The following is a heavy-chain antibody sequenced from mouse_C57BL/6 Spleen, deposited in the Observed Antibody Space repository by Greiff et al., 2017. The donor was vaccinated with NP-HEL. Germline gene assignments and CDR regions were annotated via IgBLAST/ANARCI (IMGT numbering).Heavy chain of an antibody. CDR1: GYTFTDYY. V-gene: IGHV1-19*01. D-gene: IGHD1-1*01. Sequence: VQLQQSGPVLVKPGASVKMSCKASGYTFTDYYMNWVKQSHGKSLEWIGVINPYNGGTSYNQKFKGKATLTVDKSSSTAYMELNSLTSEDSAVYYCARPWGSSFWYFDVWGTGTTVTVSS. CDR3: ARPWGSSFWYFDV. CDR2: INPYNGGT. J-gene: IGHJ1*03.